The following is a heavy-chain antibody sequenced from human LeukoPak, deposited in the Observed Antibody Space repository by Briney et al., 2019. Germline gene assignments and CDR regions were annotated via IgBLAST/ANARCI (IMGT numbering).Heavy chain of an antibody. V-gene: IGHV1-2*06. J-gene: IGHJ5*02. CDR1: GYTFTGYY. D-gene: IGHD3-10*01. Sequence: ASVKVSCKASGYTFTGYYMHWVRQAPGQGLEGMGRINPNSGGTNYAQKFQGRVTMTRDTSISTAYMELSRLRSDDTAVYYCARVMVRANKNWFDPWGQGTLVTVSS. CDR2: INPNSGGT. CDR3: ARVMVRANKNWFDP.